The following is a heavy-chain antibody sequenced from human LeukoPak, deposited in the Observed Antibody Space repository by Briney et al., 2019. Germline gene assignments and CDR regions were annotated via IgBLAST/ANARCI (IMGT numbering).Heavy chain of an antibody. CDR1: GFTFSDFY. D-gene: IGHD6-19*01. CDR2: ISSSGVTI. V-gene: IGHV3-11*01. CDR3: ARDPGRQYSSIADV. J-gene: IGHJ6*02. Sequence: GGSLRLSCAASGFTFSDFYMSWIRQAPGKGLEWISYISSSGVTIYYADSVKGRFTISRDNAKNILYLQMNGLRAEDTAVYYCARDPGRQYSSIADVWGQGTTITVSS.